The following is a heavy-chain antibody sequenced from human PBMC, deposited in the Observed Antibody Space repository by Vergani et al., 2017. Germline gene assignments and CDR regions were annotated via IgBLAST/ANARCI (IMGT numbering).Heavy chain of an antibody. V-gene: IGHV1-69*06. D-gene: IGHD3-9*01. CDR3: AKRYTGGPPSGPFDP. CDR1: GGTFSSYA. J-gene: IGHJ5*02. CDR2: IITIFGTA. Sequence: QVQLVQSGAEVKKPGSSVKVSCKASGGTFSSYAISWVRQAPGQGLEWMGGIITIFGTANYSQKFQGRVTITADKSTSTAYMELSSLRSEDTAVYYCAKRYTGGPPSGPFDPGGQGTLVTVSS.